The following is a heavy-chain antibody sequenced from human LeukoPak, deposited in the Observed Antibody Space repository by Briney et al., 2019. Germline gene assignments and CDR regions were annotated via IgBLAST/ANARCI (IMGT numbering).Heavy chain of an antibody. D-gene: IGHD1-26*01. CDR2: IQQDGSEK. V-gene: IGHV3-7*05. J-gene: IGHJ4*02. CDR1: GFTFSTYW. Sequence: GGSLRPSCVASGFTFSTYWMSWVRQAPGKGLEWVANIQQDGSEKYYVDSVKCRFTISRDNAKNSLYLQINSLKAEDTAVYYCARDRYIGVGATPHYYWGRGTLVTVSS. CDR3: ARDRYIGVGATPHYY.